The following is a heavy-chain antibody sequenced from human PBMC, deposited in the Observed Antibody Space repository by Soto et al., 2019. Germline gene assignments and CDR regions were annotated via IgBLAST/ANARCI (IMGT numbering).Heavy chain of an antibody. Sequence: SPSFQGHVTISADKSISTAYLQWSSLKASDTAMYYCARPHYDSSGYFDWYFDLWGRGTLVTVSS. CDR3: ARPHYDSSGYFDWYFDL. J-gene: IGHJ2*01. V-gene: IGHV5-10-1*01. D-gene: IGHD3-22*01.